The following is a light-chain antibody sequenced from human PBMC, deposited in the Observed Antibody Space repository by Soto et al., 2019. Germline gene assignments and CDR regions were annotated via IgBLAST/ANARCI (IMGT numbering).Light chain of an antibody. CDR2: EVS. CDR1: SSGVGGYNY. CDR3: ISYTNSSTRV. V-gene: IGLV2-14*01. J-gene: IGLJ3*02. Sequence: QSALTQPASVSGSPGQSITISCTGTSSGVGGYNYVSWYQQHPGTAPKLMLYEVSNRPSWVSDRFSGSRSGNTASLTISGRQAEAASGYFRISYTNSSTRVFGGGTQLTV.